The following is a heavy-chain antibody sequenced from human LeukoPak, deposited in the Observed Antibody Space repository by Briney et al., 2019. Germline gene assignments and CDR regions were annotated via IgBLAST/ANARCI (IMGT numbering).Heavy chain of an antibody. V-gene: IGHV4-59*08. Sequence: SETLSLTCTVSGGSISSYYWSWIRQPPGKGLEWIGYIYYSGSTNYNPSLKSRVTISVDTSKNQFSLKLSSVTAADTAVYYCASPDCSSTSCYIWYYGMDVWGQGTTVTVSS. CDR1: GGSISSYY. J-gene: IGHJ6*02. CDR2: IYYSGST. D-gene: IGHD2-2*02. CDR3: ASPDCSSTSCYIWYYGMDV.